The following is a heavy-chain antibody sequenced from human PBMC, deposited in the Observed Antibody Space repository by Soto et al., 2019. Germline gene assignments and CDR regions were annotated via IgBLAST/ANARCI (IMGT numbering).Heavy chain of an antibody. V-gene: IGHV4-34*01. D-gene: IGHD6-13*01. CDR1: GGSVSGYY. CDR3: ARHLIAGHSFDI. Sequence: SATLSLPCDGYGGSVSGYYWRCVRQTTGKGREWIGEINHSGSTNYNPSLKSRVTISVDTSKNQFSLKLSSVTAADTAVYYCARHLIAGHSFDIWVQPPMVTGSS. CDR2: INHSGST. J-gene: IGHJ3*02.